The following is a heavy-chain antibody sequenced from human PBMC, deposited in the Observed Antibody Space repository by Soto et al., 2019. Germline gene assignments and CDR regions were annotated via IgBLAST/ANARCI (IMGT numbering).Heavy chain of an antibody. CDR3: SKWLQVKWNYVGFHI. D-gene: IGHD1-7*01. CDR1: GFTFSSYS. J-gene: IGHJ3*02. V-gene: IGHV3-23*01. Sequence: PGGSLRLSCAASGFTFSSYSMSWVRQAPGKGLEWVSHITAVGGTTYYADSVKGRFTISRDSSRNTLYLQMNSLRAEDTALYYCSKWLQVKWNYVGFHIWGQGTMVTVSS. CDR2: ITAVGGTT.